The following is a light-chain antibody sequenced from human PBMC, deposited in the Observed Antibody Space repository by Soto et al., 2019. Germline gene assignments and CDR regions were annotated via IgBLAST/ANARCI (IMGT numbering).Light chain of an antibody. J-gene: IGLJ2*01. CDR3: FLSYTGGRV. V-gene: IGLV7-46*01. Sequence: QAVVTQEPSLTVSPGGTVTLTCGSCTGAVTSDHYPYWFQQKPGQAPKILIYDTNNRHAWTPTRFSGSLLGGKAALTLPGAQPEDEADYYCFLSYTGGRVFGGGTKVTVL. CDR2: DTN. CDR1: TGAVTSDHY.